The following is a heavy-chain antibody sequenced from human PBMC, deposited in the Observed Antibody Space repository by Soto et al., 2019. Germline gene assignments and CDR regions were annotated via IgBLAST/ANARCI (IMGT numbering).Heavy chain of an antibody. Sequence: GGSMRLCCAASGFTFKIPAMSGARQDQGKGLEWVSVISGSSGSTYYADSVKGRFTISRDNSKNTLYLQMNSLRAEDTALFYCAKESNGYIRCSFDYWGQGTLVTVSS. J-gene: IGHJ4*02. CDR3: AKESNGYIRCSFDY. D-gene: IGHD5-18*01. V-gene: IGHV3-23*01. CDR2: ISGSSGST. CDR1: GFTFKIPA.